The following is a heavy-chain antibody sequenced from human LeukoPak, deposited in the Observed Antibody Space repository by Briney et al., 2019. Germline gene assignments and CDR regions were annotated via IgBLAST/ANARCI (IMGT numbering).Heavy chain of an antibody. V-gene: IGHV4-30-2*01. Sequence: PSQTLSLTCAVSGGSISSGGYSWSWIRQLPGKGLEWIGYIYHSGSTYYNPSLKSRVTISVDRSKNQFSLKLCSVTAADTAVYYCARRTVTTAIDYWGQGTLVTVSS. D-gene: IGHD4-17*01. CDR2: IYHSGST. J-gene: IGHJ4*02. CDR1: GGSISSGGYS. CDR3: ARRTVTTAIDY.